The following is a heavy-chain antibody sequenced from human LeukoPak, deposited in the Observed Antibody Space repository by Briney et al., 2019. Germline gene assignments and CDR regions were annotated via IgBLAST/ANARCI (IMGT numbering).Heavy chain of an antibody. J-gene: IGHJ4*02. Sequence: PSETLSLTCTVSGGSISSSSYYWGWVRQAPGKGLEWVAVIWYDGSNKYYADSVKGRFTISRDNFKNTLYLQMNSLRAEDTAVYYCASPDSSGYVDYWGQGTLVTVSS. V-gene: IGHV3-33*08. CDR1: GGSISSSSYY. CDR3: ASPDSSGYVDY. D-gene: IGHD3-22*01. CDR2: IWYDGSNK.